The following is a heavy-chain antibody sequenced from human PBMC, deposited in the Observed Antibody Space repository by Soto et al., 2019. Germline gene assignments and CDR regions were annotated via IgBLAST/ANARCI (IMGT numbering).Heavy chain of an antibody. V-gene: IGHV3-11*05. CDR2: ISSSSSYT. J-gene: IGHJ4*02. CDR3: ARRIAVAGYYFDY. CDR1: GFTFSDYY. Sequence: QVQLVESGGGLVKPGGSLRLSCAASGFTFSDYYMSWIRQAPGKGLEWVSYISSSSSYTNYADSVKGRFTISRDNAKISLYLQMNSLRAEDTAVYYCARRIAVAGYYFDYWGQGTLVTVSS. D-gene: IGHD6-19*01.